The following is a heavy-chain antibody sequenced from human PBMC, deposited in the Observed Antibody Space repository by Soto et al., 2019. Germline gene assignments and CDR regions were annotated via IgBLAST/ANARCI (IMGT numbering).Heavy chain of an antibody. D-gene: IGHD6-13*01. V-gene: IGHV1-3*01. J-gene: IGHJ4*02. CDR2: INAGNGNT. CDR3: ARETSIAAADY. CDR1: GYTFTSYA. Sequence: ASVKVSCKASGYTFTSYAMHWVRQAPGQRLEWMGWINAGNGNTKYSQKFQGRVTITRDTSASTAYMELSSLRSDDTAVYYCARETSIAAADYWGQGTLVTVSS.